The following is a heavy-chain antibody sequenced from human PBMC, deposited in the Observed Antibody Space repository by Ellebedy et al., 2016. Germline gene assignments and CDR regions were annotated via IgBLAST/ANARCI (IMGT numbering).Heavy chain of an antibody. J-gene: IGHJ6*02. Sequence: GESLKISCKGSGYIFTNYWINWVRQMPGKGLEWMGRIDPNDSYTNFSPSFRGHVTISADKSISTVYLQWASLKASDTATYYCARRNFCSSTSCSYGLDGWGQGTTVTVSS. CDR2: IDPNDSYT. CDR3: ARRNFCSSTSCSYGLDG. D-gene: IGHD2-2*01. V-gene: IGHV5-10-1*01. CDR1: GYIFTNYW.